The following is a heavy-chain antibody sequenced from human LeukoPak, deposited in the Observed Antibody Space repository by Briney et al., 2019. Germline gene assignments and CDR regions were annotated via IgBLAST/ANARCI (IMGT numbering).Heavy chain of an antibody. D-gene: IGHD3-16*01. Sequence: PGGSLKLSCAASGFTFSGSAMHWVRQASGKGLEWLGRIRSKANNYATAYAASVKGRFTISRDDSKNTAYLQVNGLKIEDTAVYYCARHGLAFDYWGQGTLVTVSS. CDR1: GFTFSGSA. J-gene: IGHJ4*02. CDR2: IRSKANNYAT. CDR3: ARHGLAFDY. V-gene: IGHV3-73*01.